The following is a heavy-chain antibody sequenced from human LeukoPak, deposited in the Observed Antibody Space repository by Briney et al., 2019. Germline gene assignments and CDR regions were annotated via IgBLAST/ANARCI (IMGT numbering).Heavy chain of an antibody. CDR2: IYYSGST. Sequence: SETLSLTCTVSGGSISSSSYYWGWIRQPPGKGLEWIGSIYYSGSTYYNPSLKSRVTISVDTSKNQFSLKLSSVTAADTAVYYCARQGYSYDSPYFDYWGQGTLVTVSS. D-gene: IGHD5-18*01. V-gene: IGHV4-39*01. CDR3: ARQGYSYDSPYFDY. CDR1: GGSISSSSYY. J-gene: IGHJ4*02.